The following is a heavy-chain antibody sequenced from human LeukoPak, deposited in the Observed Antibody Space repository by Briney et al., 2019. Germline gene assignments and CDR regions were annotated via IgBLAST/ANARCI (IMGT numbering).Heavy chain of an antibody. J-gene: IGHJ3*02. CDR2: ISYDGSNK. D-gene: IGHD6-13*01. V-gene: IGHV3-30-3*01. CDR1: GFTFRSYA. CDR3: ARRSSWYRNAFDI. Sequence: GGSLRLSCEASGFTFRSYAMHWVRQAPGKGLEWVAVISYDGSNKYYKDAVKGRFTISRDNSKNTLYLQMNSLRAEDTAVYYCARRSSWYRNAFDIWGQGTMVTVSS.